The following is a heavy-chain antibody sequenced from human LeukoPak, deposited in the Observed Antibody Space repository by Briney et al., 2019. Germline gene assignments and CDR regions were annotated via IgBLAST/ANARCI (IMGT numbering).Heavy chain of an antibody. J-gene: IGHJ4*02. V-gene: IGHV1-69*04. CDR3: ARDYDSSGRFDY. Sequence: ASVKVSCKASGCTFSSYAISWVRQAPGRGLEWMGRIIPILGIANYAQKFQGRVTITADKSTSTAYMELSSLRSEDTAVYYCARDYDSSGRFDYWGQGTLVTVSS. CDR2: IIPILGIA. CDR1: GCTFSSYA. D-gene: IGHD3-22*01.